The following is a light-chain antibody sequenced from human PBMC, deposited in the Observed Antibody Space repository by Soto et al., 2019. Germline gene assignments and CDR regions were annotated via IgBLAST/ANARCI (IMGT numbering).Light chain of an antibody. Sequence: DLQMTQSPSSLSASVGDRVTITCRASQSISSYLNWYQQKPGKAPKLLIYAASSLQSGVPSRFSGSGSGTDFTLTISSLQPEDFATYYCQQSYSIPCTFGQGTKLEIK. CDR2: AAS. J-gene: IGKJ2*02. CDR3: QQSYSIPCT. V-gene: IGKV1-39*01. CDR1: QSISSY.